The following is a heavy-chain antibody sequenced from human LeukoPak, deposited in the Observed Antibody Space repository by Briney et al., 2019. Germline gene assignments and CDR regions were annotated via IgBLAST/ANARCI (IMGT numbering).Heavy chain of an antibody. Sequence: ASVKVSCKASGYTFSDYYMHWVRQAPGQGLEWMGWINPKSGDTKYAQKFQARVTMTRDTSITTTYIEVSRLSSDDTAVCYCARQNTGQLDYWGQGTLVTVSS. V-gene: IGHV1-2*02. CDR3: ARQNTGQLDY. CDR2: INPKSGDT. D-gene: IGHD2-8*02. J-gene: IGHJ4*02. CDR1: GYTFSDYY.